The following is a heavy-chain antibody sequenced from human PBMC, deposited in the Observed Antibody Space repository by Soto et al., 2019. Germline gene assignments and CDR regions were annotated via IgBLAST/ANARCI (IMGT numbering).Heavy chain of an antibody. CDR2: IYYSGYT. CDR1: SSSVSSYY. Sequence: QVQLQESGPGLVKPSETLSLTCTVSSSSVSSYYWNWIRQSPGKGLEWIGYIYYSGYTNYNPSLKSRITISVDTSKNQFSLKLSSVTPEDTAVYYCAGGGMTTVPYWGQGTLVTVSS. D-gene: IGHD4-17*01. CDR3: AGGGMTTVPY. J-gene: IGHJ4*02. V-gene: IGHV4-59*02.